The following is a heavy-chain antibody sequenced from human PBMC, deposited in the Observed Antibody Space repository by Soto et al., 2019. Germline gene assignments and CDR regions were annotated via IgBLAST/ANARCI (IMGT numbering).Heavy chain of an antibody. D-gene: IGHD2-15*01. CDR2: FSSSGGVT. CDR3: TIAIRYCSGANCFTFDF. CDR1: GFTFSNYA. J-gene: IGHJ4*01. V-gene: IGHV3-23*01. Sequence: PGGSLRLSCAVSGFTFSNYAMSWVRQAPGKGLEWVSTFSSSGGVTYYADSVKGRFTISRDNSKNTLYLQMNSLRAEDTAVYYCTIAIRYCSGANCFTFDFWGLGTLVTVSS.